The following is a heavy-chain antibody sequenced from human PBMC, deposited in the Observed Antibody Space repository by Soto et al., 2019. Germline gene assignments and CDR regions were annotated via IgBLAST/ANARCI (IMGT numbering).Heavy chain of an antibody. CDR2: INHSGST. V-gene: IGHV4-34*01. CDR1: GGSLSGVY. J-gene: IGHJ6*02. D-gene: IGHD5-18*01. CDR3: AGGPGYSYGYSVYYYYYGMDV. Sequence: SETLSLTCVVYGGSLSGVYWTWIRQPPGKGLEWIGEINHSGSTNYSPSLESRVTISLDTSNNQFSLKLSSVTAADTAVYYCAGGPGYSYGYSVYYYYYGMDVWGQGTTVTVSS.